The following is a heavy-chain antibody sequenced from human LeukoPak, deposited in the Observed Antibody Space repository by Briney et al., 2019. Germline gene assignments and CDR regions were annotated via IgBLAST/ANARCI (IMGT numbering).Heavy chain of an antibody. V-gene: IGHV1-2*06. J-gene: IGHJ3*02. CDR1: GYTFTGYY. Sequence: ASVKVSCKASGYTFTGYYMHWVRQAPGQGLEWMGRINPNSGGTNYAQKFQGRVTMTRDTSISTAYMELSRLRSDDTAVYYCARGDIVVVPAAIKWCAFDIWGQGTMVTVSS. CDR3: ARGDIVVVPAAIKWCAFDI. D-gene: IGHD2-2*01. CDR2: INPNSGGT.